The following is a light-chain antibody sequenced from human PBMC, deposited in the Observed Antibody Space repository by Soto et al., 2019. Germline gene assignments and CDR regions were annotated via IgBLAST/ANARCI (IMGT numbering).Light chain of an antibody. V-gene: IGLV1-47*01. CDR2: RNN. CDR3: AAWDDSLSGPVV. Sequence: QSVLTRPPSASGTPGQRVTISCSGSSSNIGSNYVYWYQQLPGTAPKLLIYRNNQRPSGVPDRFSGSKSGTSASLAISGLRSEDEADYYCAAWDDSLSGPVVFGGGTKLTVL. J-gene: IGLJ2*01. CDR1: SSNIGSNY.